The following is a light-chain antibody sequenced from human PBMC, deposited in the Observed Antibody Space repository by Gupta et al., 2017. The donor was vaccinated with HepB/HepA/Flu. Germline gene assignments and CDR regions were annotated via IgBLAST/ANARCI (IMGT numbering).Light chain of an antibody. V-gene: IGLV10-54*04. CDR3: SAWDSSLNGHV. CDR1: SNNVGHEG. CDR2: KNN. Sequence: GLTQPPSDSSGFRQTATLTCTGNSNNVGHEGAVWLQQHQGHPPKLLSYKNNDRPSGISERFSAARSGNTASLTITEVKPKDEADYYCSAWDSSLNGHVFGTGTKVNVL. J-gene: IGLJ1*01.